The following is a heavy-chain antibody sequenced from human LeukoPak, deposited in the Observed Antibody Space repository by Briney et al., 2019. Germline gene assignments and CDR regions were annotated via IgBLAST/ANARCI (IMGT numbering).Heavy chain of an antibody. D-gene: IGHD5-12*01. Sequence: GGSLRPSCAASGFTFSSYGMHWVRQAPGKGLEWVAFIRYDGSNEYYADSVKGRFTISRDNSKNTVYLQMNSLAIEDTAIYYCAKNRWGSVATPDSWGQGTVVTVSS. J-gene: IGHJ4*02. CDR3: AKNRWGSVATPDS. CDR2: IRYDGSNE. CDR1: GFTFSSYG. V-gene: IGHV3-30*02.